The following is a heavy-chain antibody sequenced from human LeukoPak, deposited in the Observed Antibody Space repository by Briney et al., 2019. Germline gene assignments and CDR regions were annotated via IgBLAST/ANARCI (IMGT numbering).Heavy chain of an antibody. CDR1: GFTFSSYA. Sequence: GRSLRLSCAASGFTFSSYAIHWVRQAPGKGLEWVAVISYDGSNKYYADSVKGRFTISRDNSKNMLYLKMNSLKTEDTAVYYCARLYSSDLDYWGQGTLVTVSS. CDR2: ISYDGSNK. CDR3: ARLYSSDLDY. V-gene: IGHV3-30-3*01. J-gene: IGHJ4*02. D-gene: IGHD6-25*01.